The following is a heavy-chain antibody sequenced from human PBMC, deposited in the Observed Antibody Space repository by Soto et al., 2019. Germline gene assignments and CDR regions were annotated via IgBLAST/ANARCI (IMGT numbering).Heavy chain of an antibody. J-gene: IGHJ4*02. Sequence: GGSLRLSCAASGFTFSSYAMSWVRQAPGKGLEWVSAISGSGGTTYYGVSVKGRFTISRDNSKNTLYLQMNSLGAEDTAVYYCARAHSIFGVVITTPFDYWGQGTLVTVSS. V-gene: IGHV3-23*01. CDR1: GFTFSSYA. CDR2: ISGSGGTT. CDR3: ARAHSIFGVVITTPFDY. D-gene: IGHD3-3*01.